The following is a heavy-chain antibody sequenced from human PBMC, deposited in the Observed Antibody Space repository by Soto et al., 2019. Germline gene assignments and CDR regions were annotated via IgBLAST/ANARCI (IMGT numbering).Heavy chain of an antibody. V-gene: IGHV4-59*08. Sequence: SETLSLTCTVSNGSISPYYWSWIRQSPGKGLEWIGYVYYAGSFTYNPSLKSRVTISLNTSKNEVSLRLTSVTAADTAVYYCARLGGYYQALDSWGQGTLVTVS. J-gene: IGHJ4*02. CDR1: NGSISPYY. D-gene: IGHD3-22*01. CDR2: VYYAGSF. CDR3: ARLGGYYQALDS.